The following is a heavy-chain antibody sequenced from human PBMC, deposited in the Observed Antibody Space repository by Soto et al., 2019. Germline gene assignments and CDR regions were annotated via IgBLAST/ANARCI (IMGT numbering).Heavy chain of an antibody. CDR3: ARDRGSINYYGMDV. CDR1: GGAFSSYA. V-gene: IGHV1-69*06. J-gene: IGHJ6*02. CDR2: IIPIFGTA. Sequence: ASVKVSWKASGGAFSSYASSWGRQAPGQGLEWMGGIIPIFGTANYAQKFQGRVTITADKSTSTAYMELSSLRSEDTAVYYCARDRGSINYYGMDVWGQGTTVTVSS. D-gene: IGHD3-10*01.